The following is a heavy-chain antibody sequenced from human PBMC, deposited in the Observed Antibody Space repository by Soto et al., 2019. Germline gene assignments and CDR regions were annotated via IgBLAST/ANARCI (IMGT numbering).Heavy chain of an antibody. CDR3: ARHEKYYYDSSGYYSRWFDP. CDR1: GGSISSSSYY. CDR2: IYYSGST. Sequence: SETLSLTCTVCGGSISSSSYYWGWIRQPPGKGLEWIGSIYYSGSTYYNPSLKSRVTISVDTSKNQFSLKLSSVTAADTAVYYCARHEKYYYDSSGYYSRWFDPWGQGTLVTVSS. V-gene: IGHV4-39*01. J-gene: IGHJ5*02. D-gene: IGHD3-22*01.